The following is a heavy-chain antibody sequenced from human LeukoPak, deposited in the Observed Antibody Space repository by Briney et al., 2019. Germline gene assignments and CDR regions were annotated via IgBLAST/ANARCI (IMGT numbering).Heavy chain of an antibody. CDR1: GGSISSSSYY. CDR2: IYYSGST. J-gene: IGHJ4*02. Sequence: SETLSLTCTVSGGSISSSSYYWGWIRQPPGKGLEWIGSIYYSGSTYYNPSLKSRVTISVDTSKNQSSLKLSSVTAADTAVYYCARGPFIVGAPLDYWGQGTLVTVSS. CDR3: ARGPFIVGAPLDY. V-gene: IGHV4-39*07. D-gene: IGHD1-26*01.